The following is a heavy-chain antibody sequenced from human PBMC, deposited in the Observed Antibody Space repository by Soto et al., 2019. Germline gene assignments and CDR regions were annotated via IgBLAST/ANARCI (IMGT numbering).Heavy chain of an antibody. CDR3: ARASMTTIPMDV. J-gene: IGHJ6*02. D-gene: IGHD4-17*01. V-gene: IGHV4-59*01. CDR1: GGSMNTYY. Sequence: SETLSLSCNVSGGSMNTYYWTWIRKPPGKGLAWIGYVYYTGTTNYKPSLKTRVTISVDTSKNQFSLKLTSVTAADTAMYYCARASMTTIPMDVWGRGTMVTVS. CDR2: VYYTGTT.